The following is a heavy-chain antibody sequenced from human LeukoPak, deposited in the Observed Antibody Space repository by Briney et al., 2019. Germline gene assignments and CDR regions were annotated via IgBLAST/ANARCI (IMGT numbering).Heavy chain of an antibody. Sequence: SETLSLTCAVYGGSFSGYYWSWIRQPPGKGLEWIGEINHSGSTNYNPYLKSRVTISVDTSNNQFSLKLSSVTAADTAVYYCARGRRELTYYYDSSGYHITWYAFDIWGQGTMVTVSS. D-gene: IGHD3-22*01. CDR2: INHSGST. CDR3: ARGRRELTYYYDSSGYHITWYAFDI. J-gene: IGHJ3*02. V-gene: IGHV4-34*01. CDR1: GGSFSGYY.